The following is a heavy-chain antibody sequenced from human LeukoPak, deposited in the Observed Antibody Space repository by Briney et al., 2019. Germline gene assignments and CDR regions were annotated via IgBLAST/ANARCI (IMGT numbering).Heavy chain of an antibody. D-gene: IGHD2-15*01. CDR2: ISGSGGST. J-gene: IGHJ6*04. CDR1: GFTFSSYG. Sequence: GGSLRLSCAASGFTFSSYGMSWVRQAPGPGLEWVWAISGSGGSTYYAHSLKGWFTISKDHSKNTLYLQMDSLRAEGTAVYYCAKDLFVVVVAAADVWGKGTTVTISS. CDR3: AKDLFVVVVAAADV. V-gene: IGHV3-23*01.